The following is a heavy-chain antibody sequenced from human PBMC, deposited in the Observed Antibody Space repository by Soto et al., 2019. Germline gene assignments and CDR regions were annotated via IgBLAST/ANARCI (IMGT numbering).Heavy chain of an antibody. V-gene: IGHV1-3*01. D-gene: IGHD6-13*01. CDR1: GYTFTSYA. CDR3: ARDPAAAGTTRFDY. J-gene: IGHJ4*02. Sequence: QVQLVQSGAEVKKPGASVKVSCKASGYTFTSYAMHWVRQAPGQRLEWMGWINAGNGNTKYSQKFQGRVTITRDTSASTGYMELSSLRSEDTAVYYCARDPAAAGTTRFDYWGQGTLVTVSS. CDR2: INAGNGNT.